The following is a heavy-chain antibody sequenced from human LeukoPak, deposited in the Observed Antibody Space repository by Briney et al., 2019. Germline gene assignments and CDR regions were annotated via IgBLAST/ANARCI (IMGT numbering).Heavy chain of an antibody. J-gene: IGHJ4*02. CDR3: AKGSDFWSGYCDY. CDR2: VSGSGGTT. CDR1: GFTFSSYA. V-gene: IGHV3-23*01. Sequence: PGGSLRLSCAASGFTFSSYAMSWVRQAPGKGLEWVSAVSGSGGTTYYADSVKGRFTISRDNSKNTLYLQMNSLRAEDTAVYYCAKGSDFWSGYCDYWGQGTLVTVSS. D-gene: IGHD3-3*01.